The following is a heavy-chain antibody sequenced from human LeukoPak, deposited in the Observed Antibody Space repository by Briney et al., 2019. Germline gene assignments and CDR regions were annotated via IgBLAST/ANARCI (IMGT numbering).Heavy chain of an antibody. CDR2: ISAYNGNT. CDR1: GYTFTSYG. D-gene: IGHD2-2*02. CDR3: ARDLLPIVVVPAAIGY. J-gene: IGHJ4*02. Sequence: ASVKVSCKASGYTFTSYGISWVRQAPGQGLEWIGWISAYNGNTNYAQKLQGRVTMTTDTSTSTAYMELRSLRSDDTAVYYCARDLLPIVVVPAAIGYWGQGTLVTVSS. V-gene: IGHV1-18*01.